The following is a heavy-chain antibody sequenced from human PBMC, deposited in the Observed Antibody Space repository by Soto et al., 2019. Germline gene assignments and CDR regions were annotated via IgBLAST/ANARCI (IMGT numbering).Heavy chain of an antibody. V-gene: IGHV3-11*06. CDR3: ARALGKATVPYYFDY. Sequence: GGSLRLSCAASGFSFSDYYMSWVRRAPGKGLEWVSNVRSSSGYTDYADSVRGRFTISRDNARNSLSLQMNSLRAEDTAVYYCARALGKATVPYYFDYWGQGTLVTVSS. CDR1: GFSFSDYY. D-gene: IGHD5-18*01. J-gene: IGHJ4*02. CDR2: VRSSSGYT.